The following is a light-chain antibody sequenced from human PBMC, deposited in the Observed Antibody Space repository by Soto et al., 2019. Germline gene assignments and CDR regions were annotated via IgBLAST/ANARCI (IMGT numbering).Light chain of an antibody. CDR2: DVS. CDR1: QSITTW. Sequence: DIQMTQSPSTVSAYVGDSVTITCRASQSITTWLAWYQQRPGKAPKLLIYDVSSLQSGVPSRFSGSGSGTDFTLTSSSLQHDYVATYYRQHYKMYPPWTFGQGTKVEIK. J-gene: IGKJ1*01. V-gene: IGKV1-5*01. CDR3: QHYKMYPPWT.